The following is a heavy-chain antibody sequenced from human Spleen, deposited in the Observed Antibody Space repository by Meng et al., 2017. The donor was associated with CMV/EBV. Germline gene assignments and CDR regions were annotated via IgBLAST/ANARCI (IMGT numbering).Heavy chain of an antibody. V-gene: IGHV3-48*03. J-gene: IGHJ4*02. CDR3: ARGHGN. CDR2: VSGASSIV. Sequence: GGSLRLSCAASGFSLSNYEMNWVRQAPGKGLEWISYVSGASSIVYYSDSVRGRFTISRDDSENTLYLQLNSLRAEDTAIYYCARGHGNWGQGTLVTVSS. CDR1: GFSLSNYE.